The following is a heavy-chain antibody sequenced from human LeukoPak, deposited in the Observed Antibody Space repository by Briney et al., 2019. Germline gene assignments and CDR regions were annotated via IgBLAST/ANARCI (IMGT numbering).Heavy chain of an antibody. CDR2: ISGSGGST. Sequence: PGGSLRLSCAASGFTFSSYAMSWVRQAPGKGLEWVSAISGSGGSTYYADSVKGRFTISRDNSKNTLNLQMNSLRAEDTAVYFCARVGCKSTSCYTDEHFDYWGQGTLVTVSS. CDR3: ARVGCKSTSCYTDEHFDY. CDR1: GFTFSSYA. J-gene: IGHJ4*02. D-gene: IGHD2-2*02. V-gene: IGHV3-23*01.